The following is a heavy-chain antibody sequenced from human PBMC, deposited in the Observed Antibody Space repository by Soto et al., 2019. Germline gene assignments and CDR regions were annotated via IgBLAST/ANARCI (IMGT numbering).Heavy chain of an antibody. J-gene: IGHJ4*02. D-gene: IGHD5-18*01. Sequence: GGSLRLSWAASGFTFSSYAMSWVRQAPGKGLEWVSAISGSGGSTYYADSVKGRFTISRDNSKNTLYLQMNSLRAEDTAVYYCAKDLTRRQLWSAFDYWGQGTLVTVSS. V-gene: IGHV3-23*01. CDR3: AKDLTRRQLWSAFDY. CDR2: ISGSGGST. CDR1: GFTFSSYA.